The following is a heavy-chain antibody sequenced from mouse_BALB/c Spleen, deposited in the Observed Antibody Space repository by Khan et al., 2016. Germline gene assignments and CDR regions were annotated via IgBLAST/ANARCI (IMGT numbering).Heavy chain of an antibody. CDR2: INTNTGEP. D-gene: IGHD2-4*01. CDR1: GYTFTNYG. CDR3: ARWVITTNCDY. J-gene: IGHJ2*01. V-gene: IGHV9-3*02. Sequence: QCQLVQSGPELKKPGETVKISCKASGYTFTNYGMNWVKQAPGKGLKWMGWINTNTGEPTYAEEFKGRFAFSLETSASTAYLQINNLKNEDTATYFCARWVITTNCDYWGQGTTLTVSS.